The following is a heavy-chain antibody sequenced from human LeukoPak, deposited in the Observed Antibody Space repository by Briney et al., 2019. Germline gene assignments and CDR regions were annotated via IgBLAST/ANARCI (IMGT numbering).Heavy chain of an antibody. CDR3: ARNPRNLGYGDY. CDR2: IKQDGSEM. D-gene: IGHD2-15*01. J-gene: IGHJ4*02. Sequence: GGSLRLSCAASGFTFSDYWMTWVRQAPGKGLEWVANIKQDGSEMYYVDSAKGRFTISRDNAKNSLYLQMKSLRAEDTAVYYCARNPRNLGYGDYWGQGTLVTVSS. V-gene: IGHV3-7*01. CDR1: GFTFSDYW.